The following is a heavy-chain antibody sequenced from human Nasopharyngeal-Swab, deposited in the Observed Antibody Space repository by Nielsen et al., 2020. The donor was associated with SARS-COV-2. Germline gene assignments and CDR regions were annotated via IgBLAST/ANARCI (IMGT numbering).Heavy chain of an antibody. Sequence: SETLSLTCTVSGDSISSGSYYWSWIRQPAGKGLEWIGRIYTSGSTNYNPSLKSRVTISVDTSKNQFSLKLSSVTAADTAVYYCARDHAMIIDYWGQGTLVTVSS. CDR1: GDSISSGSYY. D-gene: IGHD3-22*01. J-gene: IGHJ4*02. CDR2: IYTSGST. V-gene: IGHV4-61*02. CDR3: ARDHAMIIDY.